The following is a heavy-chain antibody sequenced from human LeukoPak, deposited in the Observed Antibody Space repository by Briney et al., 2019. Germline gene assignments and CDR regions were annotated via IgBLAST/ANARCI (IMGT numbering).Heavy chain of an antibody. CDR1: GFTFSNYA. V-gene: IGHV3-23*01. D-gene: IGHD6-13*01. CDR2: ISGSGGST. CDR3: AKGARIAGAADYFDY. J-gene: IGHJ4*02. Sequence: GGSLRLSCAASGFTFSNYAMNWVRQSPEKGLEWVSAISGSGGSTYYADSVKGRFTISRDNSKNTLYLQMNSLRAEDTAVYYCAKGARIAGAADYFDYWGQGTLVTVSS.